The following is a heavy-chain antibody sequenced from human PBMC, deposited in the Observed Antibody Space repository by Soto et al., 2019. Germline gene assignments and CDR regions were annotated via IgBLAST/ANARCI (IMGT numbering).Heavy chain of an antibody. V-gene: IGHV1-2*02. D-gene: IGHD1-26*01. CDR3: AREPRPPGYSGKWFDFDY. CDR1: GYTFTDYY. CDR2: VNSKSGGT. Sequence: QVPLVQSGPEVKRPGASVQVSCKTSGYTFTDYYLHWVRQAPGQGLEWMGWVNSKSGGTNYAQKFQGRVSMTRDTSLNTAYMDLNSLSSDDTAVYYCAREPRPPGYSGKWFDFDYWGLGTLVTVSS. J-gene: IGHJ4*02.